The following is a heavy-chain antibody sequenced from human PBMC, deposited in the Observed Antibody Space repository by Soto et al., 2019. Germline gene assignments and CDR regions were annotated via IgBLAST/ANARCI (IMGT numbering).Heavy chain of an antibody. Sequence: PSETLSLTCTVSGGSISSYYWSWIRQPPGKGLEWIGYIYYSGSTNYIPSLKSLVTISVDTSKNQFSLKLSSVTAADTAVYYCARLTGGPGVSGEQRTRLQYGERNLYYYYGMDVWGQGTTVTVSS. CDR2: IYYSGST. CDR3: ARLTGGPGVSGEQRTRLQYGERNLYYYYGMDV. V-gene: IGHV4-59*01. J-gene: IGHJ6*02. D-gene: IGHD4-4*01. CDR1: GGSISSYY.